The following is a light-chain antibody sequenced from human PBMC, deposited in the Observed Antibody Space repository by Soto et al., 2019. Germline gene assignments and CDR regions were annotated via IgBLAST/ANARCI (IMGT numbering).Light chain of an antibody. CDR3: QQSYSTPPT. J-gene: IGKJ2*01. Sequence: DIQMTQSPSSLSVSVGDRVTITCRASQSMSSYLNWYQQKPGKAPKLLIYAASSLQSGVPSRFSGSGSGTDLTIAISSLQPEDFATYYRQQSYSTPPTFGQGTKRAIK. V-gene: IGKV1-39*01. CDR2: AAS. CDR1: QSMSSY.